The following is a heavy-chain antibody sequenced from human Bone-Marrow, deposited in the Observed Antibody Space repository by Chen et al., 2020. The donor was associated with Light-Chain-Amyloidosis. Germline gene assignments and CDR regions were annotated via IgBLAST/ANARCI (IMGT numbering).Heavy chain of an antibody. CDR1: GFTFDDYA. D-gene: IGHD6-13*01. V-gene: IGHV3-9*01. CDR2: ISWNSGSI. J-gene: IGHJ3*02. CDR3: AKSSYSSSFFLDAFDI. Sequence: LVESGGGLVQPGRSLRRSCAASGFTFDDYAMHWVRQAPGKGLEWVSGISWNSGSIGYADSVKGRFTISRDNAKNSLYLQMNSLRAEDTALYYCAKSSYSSSFFLDAFDIWGQGTMVTVSS.